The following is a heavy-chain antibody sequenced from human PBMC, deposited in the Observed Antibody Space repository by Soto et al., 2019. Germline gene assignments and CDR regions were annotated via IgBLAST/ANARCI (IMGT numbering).Heavy chain of an antibody. J-gene: IGHJ4*02. CDR3: ARVGGQLVPGFDY. CDR2: ISSSSSYI. Sequence: EVQLVESGGGLVKPGGSLRLSCAASGFTFSSYSMNWVRQAPGKGPEWVSSISSSSSYIYYADSVKGRFTISRDNAKNSLYLQMNSLRAEDTAVYYCARVGGQLVPGFDYWGQGTLVTVSS. CDR1: GFTFSSYS. V-gene: IGHV3-21*01. D-gene: IGHD6-6*01.